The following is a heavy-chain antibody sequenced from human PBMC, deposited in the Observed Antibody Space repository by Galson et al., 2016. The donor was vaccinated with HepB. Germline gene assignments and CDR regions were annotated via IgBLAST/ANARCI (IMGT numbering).Heavy chain of an antibody. CDR3: AKRHEYCPPVGCSVDY. Sequence: SLRLSCAGSGFLFRSYGMHWVRQAPGKGLEWVAADSMDGRRKFYSDSVKGRFIISRDNSNNMLFLQMDSLRPDDTAVYYCAKRHEYCPPVGCSVDYWGQGTLVSVSS. V-gene: IGHV3-30*18. CDR1: GFLFRSYG. J-gene: IGHJ4*02. D-gene: IGHD2/OR15-2a*01. CDR2: DSMDGRRK.